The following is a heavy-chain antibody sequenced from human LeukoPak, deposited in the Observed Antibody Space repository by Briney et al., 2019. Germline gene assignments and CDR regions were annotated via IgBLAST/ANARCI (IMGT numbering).Heavy chain of an antibody. CDR3: ASGPGGRTLTMVRGVTLRAGFDY. J-gene: IGHJ4*02. CDR2: INHSGST. D-gene: IGHD3-10*01. CDR1: GGSFSGYY. V-gene: IGHV4-34*01. Sequence: SETLSLTCAVYGGSFSGYYWSWIRQPPGKGLEWIGEINHSGSTNYNPSLKSRVTISVDTSKNQFSLKLSSVTAADTAVYYRASGPGGRTLTMVRGVTLRAGFDYWGQGTLVTVPS.